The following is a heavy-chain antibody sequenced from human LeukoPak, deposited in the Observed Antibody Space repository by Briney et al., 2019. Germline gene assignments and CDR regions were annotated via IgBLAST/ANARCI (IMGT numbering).Heavy chain of an antibody. CDR2: INAGNGNT. J-gene: IGHJ4*02. Sequence: GASVKVSCKASGYSFTSYAMDWVRQAPGQRLERMGWINAGNGNTKYSQKFQGRVTITRDTSASTAYMELSSLRSEDTAVYYCARELGGSLEDYWGQGTLVTVSS. CDR1: GYSFTSYA. V-gene: IGHV1-3*01. CDR3: ARELGGSLEDY. D-gene: IGHD3-3*01.